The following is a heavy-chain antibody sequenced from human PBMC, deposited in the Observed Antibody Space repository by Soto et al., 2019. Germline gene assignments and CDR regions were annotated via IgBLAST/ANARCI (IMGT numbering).Heavy chain of an antibody. CDR3: ARDSEGIWFDP. CDR2: IYYSGST. Sequence: LSLTCTVSGGSISSGGYYWSWIRQHPGKGLEWIGYIYYSGSTYYNPSLKSRVTISVDTSKNQFSLKLSSVTAADTAVYYCARDSEGIWFDPWGQGTLVTVSS. V-gene: IGHV4-31*03. CDR1: GGSISSGGYY. J-gene: IGHJ5*02.